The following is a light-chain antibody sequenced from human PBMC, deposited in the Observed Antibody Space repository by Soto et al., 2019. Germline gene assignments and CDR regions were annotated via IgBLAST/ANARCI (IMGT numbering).Light chain of an antibody. CDR1: QSISSDY. CDR2: GAS. V-gene: IGKV3-20*01. J-gene: IGKJ1*01. CDR3: QQYDSSPWT. Sequence: IVLTQSPGTLSLSPGERGTLSCRASQSISSDYLAWYQQKSGQAPRLLIYGASNRATGVPDRFSGSGSGTDFTLTISRLEPEDFALYFCQQYDSSPWTFGQGTKVDIK.